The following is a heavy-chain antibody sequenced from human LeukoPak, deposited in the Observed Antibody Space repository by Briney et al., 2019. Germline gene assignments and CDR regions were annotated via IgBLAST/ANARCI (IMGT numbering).Heavy chain of an antibody. J-gene: IGHJ3*01. CDR3: ARDSNPGAQ. CDR2: ISSSSSYI. V-gene: IGHV3-21*01. Sequence: GGSLRLSCAASGFTFDDYAMHWVRQAPGKGLEWVSSISSSSSYIYYADSVKGRFTISRDNSKNTLYLQMNSLRAEDTAVYYCARDSNPGAQWGQGTMVTVSS. CDR1: GFTFDDYA. D-gene: IGHD1-26*01.